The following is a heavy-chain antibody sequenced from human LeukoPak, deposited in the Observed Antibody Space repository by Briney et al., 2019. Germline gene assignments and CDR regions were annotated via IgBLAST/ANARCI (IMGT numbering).Heavy chain of an antibody. CDR1: GFTLSGYW. CDR3: ARGEHIVVVPAN. J-gene: IGHJ4*02. D-gene: IGHD2-21*02. CDR2: INSDGSST. V-gene: IGHV3-74*01. Sequence: QLGGSLRLSCAAPGFTLSGYWMHWVRQAPGKGLVWVSRINSDGSSTSYADSVKGRFTISRDNAKNTLYLQMNSLRAEDTAVYYCARGEHIVVVPANWGQGNLVTVSS.